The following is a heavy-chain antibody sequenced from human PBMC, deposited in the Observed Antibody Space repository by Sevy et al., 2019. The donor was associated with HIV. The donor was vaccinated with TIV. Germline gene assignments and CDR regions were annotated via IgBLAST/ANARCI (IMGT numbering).Heavy chain of an antibody. CDR2: ISYDGSDK. CDR3: ARPRANYVDHYFFYAMDV. J-gene: IGHJ6*02. V-gene: IGHV3-30-3*01. D-gene: IGHD4-17*01. Sequence: GGSLRLSCAASGFAFTNYYAMHWVRQAPGKGLEWVALISYDGSDKYYADSVKGGFNISRDNFKNILSLQMKSLTTEDTSVYYCARPRANYVDHYFFYAMDVWGQGTTVTVSS. CDR1: GFAFTNYYA.